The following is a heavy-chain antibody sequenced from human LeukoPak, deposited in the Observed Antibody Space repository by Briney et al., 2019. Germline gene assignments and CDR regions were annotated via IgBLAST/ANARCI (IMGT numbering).Heavy chain of an antibody. V-gene: IGHV3-23*01. Sequence: GGSLRLSCTASGFTFSNYAMSWVRQAPGKGLEWVSAISGSGGSTFNADSVKGRFTISRDNSKNTLYLQMNSLRAEDTAVYYCAKDVFELYDVYDHWGQGTLVTVSS. D-gene: IGHD3-3*01. CDR3: AKDVFELYDVYDH. CDR2: ISGSGGST. CDR1: GFTFSNYA. J-gene: IGHJ4*02.